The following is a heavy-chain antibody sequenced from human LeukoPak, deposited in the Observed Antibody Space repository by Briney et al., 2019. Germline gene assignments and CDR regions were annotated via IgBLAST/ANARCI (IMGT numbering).Heavy chain of an antibody. CDR1: GFIFTDYY. CDR3: ARDRDSSSWSSRRVGDYFDY. Sequence: PGGSLRLSCAASGFIFTDYYMSWIRQAPGKGLEWVANIKQDGSQKYYVDSVKGRFTISRDNANNLLYLQMNSLRAEDTAVYYCARDRDSSSWSSRRVGDYFDYWGQGTLVTVSS. J-gene: IGHJ4*02. CDR2: IKQDGSQK. D-gene: IGHD6-13*01. V-gene: IGHV3-7*01.